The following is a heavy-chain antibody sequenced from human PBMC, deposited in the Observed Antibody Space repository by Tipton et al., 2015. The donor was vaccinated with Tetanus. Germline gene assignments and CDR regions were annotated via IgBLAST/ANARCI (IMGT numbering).Heavy chain of an antibody. Sequence: QLVQPGAEVKKPGASVKGSCKASGYTFTSYYMHWVRQAPGQGLEWMGIINPSGGSTSYAQKFQGRVTMTRDTSTSTVYMELSSLRSEDTAVYYCARDHEYCSGGSCYPGPPFDYWGQGTLVTVSS. J-gene: IGHJ4*02. CDR2: INPSGGST. V-gene: IGHV1-46*01. D-gene: IGHD2-15*01. CDR1: GYTFTSYY. CDR3: ARDHEYCSGGSCYPGPPFDY.